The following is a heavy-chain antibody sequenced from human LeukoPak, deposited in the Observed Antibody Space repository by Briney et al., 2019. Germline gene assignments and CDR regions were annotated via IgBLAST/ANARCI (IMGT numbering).Heavy chain of an antibody. Sequence: GGSLRLSCAASGFTFNNYWMSWIRQAPGKGLKWAAHINEDGSDKYYVDSVKGRFTISRDNAKNSLYLQMNSLRAEDTAVYYCVSWAGKYYETSDYSLAPSNSWGQGTLVTVAS. CDR3: VSWAGKYYETSDYSLAPSNS. J-gene: IGHJ4*02. CDR1: GFTFNNYW. CDR2: INEDGSDK. V-gene: IGHV3-7*01. D-gene: IGHD3-22*01.